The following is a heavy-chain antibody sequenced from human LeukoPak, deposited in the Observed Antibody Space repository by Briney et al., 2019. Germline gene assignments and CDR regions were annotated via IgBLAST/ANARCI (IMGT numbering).Heavy chain of an antibody. CDR1: GGSISSYY. Sequence: PSETLSLTCTVSGGSISSYYWSWIRQPPGKGLEWIGYIYYSGSTNYNPSLKSRVTISVDTSKNQFSLKLSSVTAADTAVYYCAKRLRTGYNYGYPDYWGQGTLVTVS. CDR2: IYYSGST. J-gene: IGHJ4*02. D-gene: IGHD5-18*01. V-gene: IGHV4-59*01. CDR3: AKRLRTGYNYGYPDY.